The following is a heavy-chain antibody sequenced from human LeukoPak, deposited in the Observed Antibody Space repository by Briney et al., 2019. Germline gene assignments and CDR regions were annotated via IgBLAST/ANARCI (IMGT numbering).Heavy chain of an antibody. CDR2: INPNSGGT. V-gene: IGHV1-2*04. CDR1: GYTFTGYY. D-gene: IGHD4-17*01. J-gene: IGHJ4*02. Sequence: GASVKVSCKASGYTFTGYYMHWVRQAPGQGLEWMGWINPNSGGTNYAQELQGWVTMTRDTSISTAYMELSRLRSDDTAVYYCARGRYGDLSSSDYWGQGTLVTVSS. CDR3: ARGRYGDLSSSDY.